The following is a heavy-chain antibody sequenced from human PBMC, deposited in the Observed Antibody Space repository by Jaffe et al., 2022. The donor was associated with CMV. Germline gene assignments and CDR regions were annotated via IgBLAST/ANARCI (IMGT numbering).Heavy chain of an antibody. CDR1: GFTFSDYG. CDR2: ISHDGNTQ. Sequence: QVQLVESGGGVVQPGRSLRLSCAAFGFTFSDYGMHWVRQAPGKGLEWVAVISHDGNTQYYADSVKGRFTISRDNSKNTLYLQMNSLRAEDTAVYYCAKFDFWSGYPKRSAVSWFDPWGQGTLVTVSS. J-gene: IGHJ5*02. CDR3: AKFDFWSGYPKRSAVSWFDP. V-gene: IGHV3-30*18. D-gene: IGHD3-3*01.